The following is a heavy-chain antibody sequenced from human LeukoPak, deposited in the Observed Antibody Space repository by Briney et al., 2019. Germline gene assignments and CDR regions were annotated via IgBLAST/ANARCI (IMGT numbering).Heavy chain of an antibody. CDR1: GGSFSGYY. CDR2: INHSGST. Sequence: SETLSLTCAVYGGSFSGYYWSWIRRPPGKGLEWIGEINHSGSTNYNPSLKSRVTISVDTSKNQFSLKLSSVTAADTAVYYCARDRKQVYYDYWGQGTLVTVSS. J-gene: IGHJ4*02. CDR3: ARDRKQVYYDY. D-gene: IGHD3-10*01. V-gene: IGHV4-34*01.